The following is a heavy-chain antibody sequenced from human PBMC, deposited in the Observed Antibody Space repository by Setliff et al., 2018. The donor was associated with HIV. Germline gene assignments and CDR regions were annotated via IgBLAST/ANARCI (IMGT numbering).Heavy chain of an antibody. Sequence: TSEILSLTCAVSGGSIGGTHYWHWVRQPPGKGLEWIGEIYHSGSTYYNPSLKSRVTISLDTPKNQFSLKLTSVTAADTAVYYCARAPGGRVTTITYWGPGTLVTVSS. CDR1: GGSIGGTHY. D-gene: IGHD4-17*01. V-gene: IGHV4-4*02. CDR3: ARAPGGRVTTITY. J-gene: IGHJ4*02. CDR2: IYHSGST.